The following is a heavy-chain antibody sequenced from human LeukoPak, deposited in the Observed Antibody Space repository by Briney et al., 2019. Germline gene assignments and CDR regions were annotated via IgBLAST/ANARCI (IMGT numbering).Heavy chain of an antibody. Sequence: GGSLRLSCAASGFTFSSYGMNWVRQAPGKGLEWVSYITSSGSTRYYADSVKGRFTISRDNTKNSLYLQMNSLRAEDTAVYYCAELGITMIGGVWGKGTTVTISS. V-gene: IGHV3-48*04. CDR1: GFTFSSYG. CDR3: AELGITMIGGV. J-gene: IGHJ6*04. D-gene: IGHD3-10*02. CDR2: ITSSGSTR.